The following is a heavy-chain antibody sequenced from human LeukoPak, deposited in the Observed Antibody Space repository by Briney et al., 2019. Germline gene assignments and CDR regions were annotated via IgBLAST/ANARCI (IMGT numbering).Heavy chain of an antibody. J-gene: IGHJ6*02. CDR3: AKGLDASGTSGMDV. D-gene: IGHD3-10*01. CDR1: GYTFTGYY. V-gene: IGHV1-2*02. CDR2: INPNSGGI. Sequence: ASVKVSCKTSGYTFTGYYMHWGRQAPGQGLEWMGWINPNSGGIHYAQKFQGRVSMTRDTSINTAYMELSSLRSDDTAVYYCAKGLDASGTSGMDVWGQGTTVTVSS.